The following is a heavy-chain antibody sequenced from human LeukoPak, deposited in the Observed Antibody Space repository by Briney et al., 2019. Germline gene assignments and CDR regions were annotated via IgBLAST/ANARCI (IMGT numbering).Heavy chain of an antibody. J-gene: IGHJ4*02. Sequence: GGSLRLSCAASGFDVRYNYMSWVRQAPGKGLEWVSVIHIDESTFYADSVKGRFTISRDNSKNTLYLQMNSLRAEDTAVYYCAKPSASGNYGHFDYWGQGALVTVSS. CDR2: IHIDEST. V-gene: IGHV3-53*01. CDR1: GFDVRYNY. CDR3: AKPSASGNYGHFDY. D-gene: IGHD1-26*01.